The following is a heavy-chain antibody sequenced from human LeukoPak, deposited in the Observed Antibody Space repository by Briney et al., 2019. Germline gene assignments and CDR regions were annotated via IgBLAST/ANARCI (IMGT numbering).Heavy chain of an antibody. CDR1: GYTFTSYG. J-gene: IGHJ4*02. CDR3: ARTPGRYSSGWSKN. D-gene: IGHD6-19*01. CDR2: ISAYNGNT. Sequence: ASVKVSCMASGYTFTSYGISWVRQAPGQGLEWMGWISAYNGNTNYAQKLQGRVTMTTDTSTSTAYMELRSLRSDDTAVYYCARTPGRYSSGWSKNWGQGTLVTVSS. V-gene: IGHV1-18*01.